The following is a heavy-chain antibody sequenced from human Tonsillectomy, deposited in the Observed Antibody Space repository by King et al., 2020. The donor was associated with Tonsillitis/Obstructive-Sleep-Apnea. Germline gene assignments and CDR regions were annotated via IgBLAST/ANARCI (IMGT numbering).Heavy chain of an antibody. CDR1: GFTFSSYG. CDR3: ARDDSAMSEYSPIWFDP. D-gene: IGHD5-18*01. CDR2: LYYDGTNK. J-gene: IGHJ5*02. V-gene: IGHV3-33*01. Sequence: VQLVESGGGVVQPGRSLRLSCAASGFTFSSYGMHWVRQAPGKGLEWVAFLYYDGTNKYYADSVMGRFTISRDNSKNTVYLQMNSLRAEDTAVYYCARDDSAMSEYSPIWFDPWGQGTLVTVSS.